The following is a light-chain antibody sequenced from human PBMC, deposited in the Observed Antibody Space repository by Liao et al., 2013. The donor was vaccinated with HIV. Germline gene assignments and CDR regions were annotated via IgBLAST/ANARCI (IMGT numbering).Light chain of an antibody. CDR1: KLGHKY. CDR2: QDS. J-gene: IGLJ1*01. V-gene: IGLV3-1*01. Sequence: SYELTQSPSVSVSPGQTASITCSGDKLGHKYACWYQQKPGQSPVLVIYQDSKRPSGIPERFSGSNSGNTATLTISGTQAMDEADYYCQAWDSSTVVFGTGTKVTVL. CDR3: QAWDSSTVV.